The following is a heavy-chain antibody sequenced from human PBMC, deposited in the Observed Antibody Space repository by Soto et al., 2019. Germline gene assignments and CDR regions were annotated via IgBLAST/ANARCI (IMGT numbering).Heavy chain of an antibody. J-gene: IGHJ4*02. V-gene: IGHV1-58*01. Sequence: SVKVSCKAPGFTFTSSAVQWVRQARGQRLEWIGWIVVGSGNTNYAQKFQERVTITRDMSTSTAYMELSSLRSEDTAVYYCARGPATAPDAYWGLGTLVTVSS. CDR3: ARGPATAPDAY. CDR1: GFTFTSSA. D-gene: IGHD2-2*01. CDR2: IVVGSGNT.